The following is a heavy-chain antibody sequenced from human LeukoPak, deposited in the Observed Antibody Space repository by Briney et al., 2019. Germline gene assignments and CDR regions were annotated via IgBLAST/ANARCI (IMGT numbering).Heavy chain of an antibody. J-gene: IGHJ6*02. CDR3: ARHPKIYYYYGMDV. V-gene: IGHV3-11*01. CDR2: ISSSGSTI. Sequence: LSLTCAVYGVSFSGYYWSWIRQAPGKGLEWVSYISSSGSTIYYADSVKGRFTISRDNAKNSLYLQMNSLRAEDTAVYYCARHPKIYYYYGMDVWGQGTTVTVSS. CDR1: GVSFSGYY.